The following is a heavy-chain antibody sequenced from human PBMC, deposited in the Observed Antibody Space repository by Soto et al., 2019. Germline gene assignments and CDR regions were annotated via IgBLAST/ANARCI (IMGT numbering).Heavy chain of an antibody. CDR2: IIPMFGTA. J-gene: IGHJ4*02. V-gene: IGHV1-69*01. Sequence: QVQLVQSGAEVKKPGSSVKVSCKASGATFSSYAINWVRQAPGQGLEWMGGIIPMFGTANYEQKFKGRVTITAGESTSTVYMELSSLISQDTAVYYCARVGPAHYYDSSGYYSPLDYWGQGTLVTVSS. CDR3: ARVGPAHYYDSSGYYSPLDY. D-gene: IGHD3-22*01. CDR1: GATFSSYA.